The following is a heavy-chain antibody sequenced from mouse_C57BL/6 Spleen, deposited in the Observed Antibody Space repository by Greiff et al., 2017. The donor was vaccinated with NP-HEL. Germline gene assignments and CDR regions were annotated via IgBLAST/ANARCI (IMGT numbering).Heavy chain of an antibody. D-gene: IGHD1-1*02. V-gene: IGHV1-54*01. CDR3: ARSPAYYCGNVYWYLDD. Sequence: VQLQQSGAELVRPGTSVKVSCKASGYAFTNYLIEWVKQRPGQGLEWIGVINPGSGGTNYNEKFKGKATLTVDKSSSTAYMQHISLTSEDSAVYFWARSPAYYCGNVYWYLDDWGKGTTVTVSS. CDR1: GYAFTNYL. J-gene: IGHJ1*03. CDR2: INPGSGGT.